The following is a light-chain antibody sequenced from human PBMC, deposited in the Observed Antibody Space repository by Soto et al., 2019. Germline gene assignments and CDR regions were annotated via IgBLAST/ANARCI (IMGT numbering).Light chain of an antibody. J-gene: IGKJ2*01. V-gene: IGKV1-8*01. CDR1: QGISSY. Sequence: AIRMTQSPSSFSASTGDRVTITCRASQGISSYLAWYQQKPGKAPKLLIYAASTLQSGVPSRFSGSGSGTDFTLTISCLQSEDFATYYWQQYYSYPPYTFGQVTKLEIK. CDR3: QQYYSYPPYT. CDR2: AAS.